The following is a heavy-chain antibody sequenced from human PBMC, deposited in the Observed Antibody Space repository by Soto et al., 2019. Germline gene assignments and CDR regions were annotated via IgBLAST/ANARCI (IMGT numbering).Heavy chain of an antibody. Sequence: PGGSLRLSCAASGFTSSSYWMHWVRQAPGKGLVWVSRINSDGSSTSYADSVKGRFTISRDNAKNTLYLQMNSLRAEDTAVYYCARDGYCSGGSCYYYGMDVWGQGTTVTVSS. D-gene: IGHD2-15*01. CDR2: INSDGSST. V-gene: IGHV3-74*01. J-gene: IGHJ6*02. CDR3: ARDGYCSGGSCYYYGMDV. CDR1: GFTSSSYW.